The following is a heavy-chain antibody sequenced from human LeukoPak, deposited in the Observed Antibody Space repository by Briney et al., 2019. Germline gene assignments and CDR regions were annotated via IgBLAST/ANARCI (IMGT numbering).Heavy chain of an antibody. V-gene: IGHV3-30*04. Sequence: GGSLRLSCAASGFTFSSYAMHWVRQAPGKGLEWVAVISYDGSNKYYADSVKGRFTIPRDNSKNTLYLQMNSLRAEDTAVYYCATGDGYNFFDYWGQGTLVTVSS. D-gene: IGHD5-24*01. CDR3: ATGDGYNFFDY. J-gene: IGHJ4*02. CDR2: ISYDGSNK. CDR1: GFTFSSYA.